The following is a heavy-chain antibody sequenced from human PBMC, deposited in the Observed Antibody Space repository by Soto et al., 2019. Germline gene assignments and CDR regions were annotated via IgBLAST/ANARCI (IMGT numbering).Heavy chain of an antibody. CDR1: NGSISTYY. CDR3: AGHFDFWSGPDY. CDR2: IYYSGST. D-gene: IGHD3-3*01. J-gene: IGHJ4*02. Sequence: QVQLQESGPGLVKPSETLSLTCTVSNGSISTYYWSWIRQPPGKGLEWIGFIYYSGSTNYNPSLKSRVSISLDTSKNQFSLKLSSVTAADTAVYYCAGHFDFWSGPDYWGQGPLVTVSS. V-gene: IGHV4-59*08.